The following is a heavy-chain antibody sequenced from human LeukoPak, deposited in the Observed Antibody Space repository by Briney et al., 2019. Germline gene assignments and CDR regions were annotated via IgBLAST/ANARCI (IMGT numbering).Heavy chain of an antibody. D-gene: IGHD6-13*01. V-gene: IGHV1-18*01. CDR1: GYTFTSYG. J-gene: IGHJ5*02. CDR3: ARDRLYSSSWHNWFDP. Sequence: GASVKVSCKASGYTFTSYGISWVRQAPGQGLEWMGWISAYNGNTNYAQKLQGRVTMTTDTSTSTAYMELRSLRSDDTAVYYCARDRLYSSSWHNWFDPWGQGTLVTVSS. CDR2: ISAYNGNT.